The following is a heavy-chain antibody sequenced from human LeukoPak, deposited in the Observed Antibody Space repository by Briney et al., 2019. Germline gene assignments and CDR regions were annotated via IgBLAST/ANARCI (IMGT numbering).Heavy chain of an antibody. V-gene: IGHV3-23*01. CDR1: GFTFSSYA. D-gene: IGHD3-22*01. J-gene: IGHJ4*02. CDR3: ARPSTYYYDSSGHIDY. Sequence: GGSLRLSSADSGFTFSSYAMSWVRQAPGKGLEWVTGISGSGGSTYYANSVKGRFTISRDNAKNSLYLQMNSLRAEDTAVYYCARPSTYYYDSSGHIDYWGQGTLVTVSS. CDR2: ISGSGGST.